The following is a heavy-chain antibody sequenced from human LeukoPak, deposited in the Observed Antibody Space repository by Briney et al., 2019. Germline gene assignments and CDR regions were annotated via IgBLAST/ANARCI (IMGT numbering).Heavy chain of an antibody. CDR1: GFTFSTYP. CDR2: ISKEGSNK. J-gene: IGHJ4*01. D-gene: IGHD3-16*01. Sequence: GGSLRLSCGASGFTFSTYPMHWVRQAPGKGLEWVAAISKEGSNKYYADSVKGRYTISRDSSKNMLYLEMNSLSGEDTAVYYCVKRGSDGGPYYFCYWGHVTLVTVAS. CDR3: VKRGSDGGPYYFCY. V-gene: IGHV3-30*18.